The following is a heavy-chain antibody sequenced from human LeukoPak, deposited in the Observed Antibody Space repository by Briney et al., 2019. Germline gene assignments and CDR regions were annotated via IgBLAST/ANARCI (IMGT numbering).Heavy chain of an antibody. CDR1: GFRFNNYG. Sequence: GGSLRLSCAASGFRFNNYGMSWVRQAPGQGLEWVSVINANGDNTNYADSVRGRFTISRDDSKSTLYLQMNSLRAEDTAVYYCARDYNLGQGTLVTVSS. V-gene: IGHV3-23*01. CDR3: ARDYN. J-gene: IGHJ4*02. CDR2: INANGDNT.